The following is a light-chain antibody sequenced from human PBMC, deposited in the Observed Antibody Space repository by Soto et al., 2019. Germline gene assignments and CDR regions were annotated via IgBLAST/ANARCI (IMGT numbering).Light chain of an antibody. V-gene: IGLV2-11*01. Sequence: QSALTQPPSVSGSPGQSGTISCTGTSSDIGGYNYVSWYHHLPGKAPTLMISGVSKRPSGVPDRFSGSNSGNTASLTISGLQAEYEADYCCSYAGTTHVVGTGTKLTVL. J-gene: IGLJ1*01. CDR1: SSDIGGYNY. CDR3: CSYAGTTHV. CDR2: GVS.